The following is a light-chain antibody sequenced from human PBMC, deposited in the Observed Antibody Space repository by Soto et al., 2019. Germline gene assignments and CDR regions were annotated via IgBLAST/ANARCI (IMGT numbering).Light chain of an antibody. CDR1: NIGSKS. J-gene: IGLJ2*01. Sequence: SYELTQPPSVSVAPGKTARITCGGNNIGSKSVHWYQQKPGQAPVLVIYYDSDRPSGIPERFSGSNSGTTATLTISRVEAGDEADSYCQVLDSSSDHVVFGGGTKLTVL. CDR3: QVLDSSSDHVV. V-gene: IGLV3-21*04. CDR2: YDS.